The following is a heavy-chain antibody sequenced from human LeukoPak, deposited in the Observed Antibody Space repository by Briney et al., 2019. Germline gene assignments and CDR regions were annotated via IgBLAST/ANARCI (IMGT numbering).Heavy chain of an antibody. CDR1: GYTFNDHY. J-gene: IGHJ4*02. CDR2: INANTYGT. V-gene: IGHV1-2*02. Sequence: ASVKVSCKASGYTFNDHYIHWVRQAPGQGLQWMGWINANTYGTLYAKMFQGRVTMTIDASVTTAYLELRRLRSDDTAVYFCARIQRSVVVPAALGFWGQGTLVTVSS. D-gene: IGHD2-2*01. CDR3: ARIQRSVVVPAALGF.